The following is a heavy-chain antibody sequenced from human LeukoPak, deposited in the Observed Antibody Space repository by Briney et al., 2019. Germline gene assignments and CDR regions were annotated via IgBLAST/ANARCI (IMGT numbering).Heavy chain of an antibody. CDR2: IRYDGSNK. CDR3: AKVEAISSWYGHVDY. CDR1: GFTFSSYG. J-gene: IGHJ4*02. Sequence: PGGPLRLSCAASGFTFSSYGMHWVRQAPGKGLEWVAFIRYDGSNKYYADSVKGRFTISRDNSKNTLYLQMNSLRAEDTAVYYCAKVEAISSWYGHVDYWGQGTLVTVSS. V-gene: IGHV3-30*02. D-gene: IGHD6-13*01.